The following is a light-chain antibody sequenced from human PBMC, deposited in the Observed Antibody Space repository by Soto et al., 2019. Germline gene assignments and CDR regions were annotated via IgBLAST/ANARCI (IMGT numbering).Light chain of an antibody. CDR2: DAS. CDR3: QQSFNWPRFT. V-gene: IGKV3-11*01. J-gene: IGKJ2*01. CDR1: QSVSSY. Sequence: EIVLTQSPATLSLSPGERATLSCRASQSVSSYLALYQQKPGQAPRLLIYDASNRATGIPARFSGGGSGTDFTLTISSLAPEDFAVYYCQQSFNWPRFTFGQGTKLEIK.